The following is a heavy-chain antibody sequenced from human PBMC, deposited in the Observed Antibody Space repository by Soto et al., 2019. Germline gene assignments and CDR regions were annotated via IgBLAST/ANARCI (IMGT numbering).Heavy chain of an antibody. CDR3: AKDGSIVPPYWYFDL. D-gene: IGHD1-26*01. CDR1: GFTFSSYG. CDR2: ISYDGSNK. V-gene: IGHV3-30*18. Sequence: GGSLRLSCAASGFTFSSYGMHWVRQAPGKGLEWVAVISYDGSNKYYADSVKGRFTISRDNSKNTLYLQMNSLRAEDTAVYYCAKDGSIVPPYWYFDLWGRGTLVTVSS. J-gene: IGHJ2*01.